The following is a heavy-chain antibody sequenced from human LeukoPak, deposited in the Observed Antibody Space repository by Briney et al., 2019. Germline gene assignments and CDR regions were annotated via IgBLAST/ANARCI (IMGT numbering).Heavy chain of an antibody. D-gene: IGHD2-8*01. V-gene: IGHV4-4*07. Sequence: SETLSLTCTVSGGSISSYYWSWIRQPAGKGLGWGGRIYTSGSTNYNPSLKSRVTISVDKSKNQFSLKLSSVTAADTAVYYCARVKGRYCTNGVCPFDYWGQGTLVTVSS. J-gene: IGHJ4*02. CDR2: IYTSGST. CDR1: GGSISSYY. CDR3: ARVKGRYCTNGVCPFDY.